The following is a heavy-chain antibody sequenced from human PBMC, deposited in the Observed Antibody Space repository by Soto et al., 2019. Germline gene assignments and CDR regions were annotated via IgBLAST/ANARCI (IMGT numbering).Heavy chain of an antibody. CDR1: GDTFTDYY. CDR2: VNPSGGHT. J-gene: IGHJ4*02. CDR3: ARGGLVVVVTAALDY. D-gene: IGHD2-21*02. V-gene: IGHV1-46*01. Sequence: QVQLMQSGAEVKKPGASVKVSCKASGDTFTDYYIHWVRQAPGQGLEWMGTVNPSGGHTTYAQHFLGRVTMIRDTSTSTLYMELTSLTSADTAIYYCARGGLVVVVTAALDYWGQGTLVTVSS.